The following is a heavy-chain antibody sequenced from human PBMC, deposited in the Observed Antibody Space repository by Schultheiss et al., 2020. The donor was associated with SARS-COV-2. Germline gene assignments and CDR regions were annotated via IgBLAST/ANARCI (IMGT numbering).Heavy chain of an antibody. CDR2: ISYDRSNK. CDR3: ARDLFTYCGGDCYPDY. CDR1: GFTFSSYA. J-gene: IGHJ4*02. D-gene: IGHD2-21*01. V-gene: IGHV3-30*04. Sequence: GGSLRLSCAASGFTFSSYAMHWVRQAPGKGLEWVAVISYDRSNKYYADSVKGRFTISRDNSKNTLYLQMNSLRAEDTAVYYCARDLFTYCGGDCYPDYWGQGNLVTVSS.